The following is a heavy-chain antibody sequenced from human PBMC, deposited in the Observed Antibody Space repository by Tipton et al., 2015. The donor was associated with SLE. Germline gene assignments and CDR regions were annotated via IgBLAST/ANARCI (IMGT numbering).Heavy chain of an antibody. V-gene: IGHV4-31*03. CDR1: GGSISSGGYY. CDR3: ARIGNRWYFDL. Sequence: TLSLTCTVSGGSISSGGYYWTWIRQHPGKRLEFIAFIYFSGRTYYSPSLKSRVTISVDTSENQFSLKLSSVTAADTAVYYCARIGNRWYFDLWGRDTLLTVS. J-gene: IGHJ2*01. CDR2: IYFSGRT. D-gene: IGHD1-26*01.